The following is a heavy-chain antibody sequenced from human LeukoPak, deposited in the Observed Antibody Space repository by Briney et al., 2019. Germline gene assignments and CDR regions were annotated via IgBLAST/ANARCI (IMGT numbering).Heavy chain of an antibody. Sequence: ASVKVSCKTSGYTFSSYGITWVRQAPGQGLEWMGIINPSGGSTSYAQKFQGRVTMTRDTSTSTVYMELSSLRSEDTAVYYCARGDGAFDIWGQGTMVTVSS. V-gene: IGHV1-46*01. CDR2: INPSGGST. J-gene: IGHJ3*02. CDR3: ARGDGAFDI. D-gene: IGHD2-21*01. CDR1: GYTFSSYG.